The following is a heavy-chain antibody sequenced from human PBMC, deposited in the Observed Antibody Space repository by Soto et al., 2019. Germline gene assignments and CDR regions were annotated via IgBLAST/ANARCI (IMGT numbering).Heavy chain of an antibody. CDR3: ARDERITIFGVVTRPYYYYGMDV. V-gene: IGHV4-59*01. J-gene: IGHJ6*02. Sequence: PSETLSLTCTVSGGSISSYYWSWIRQPPGKGLEWIGYIYYSGSTNYNPSLKSRVTISVDTSKNQLSLKLSSVTAADTAVYYCARDERITIFGVVTRPYYYYGMDVWGQGTTVTVSS. D-gene: IGHD3-3*01. CDR2: IYYSGST. CDR1: GGSISSYY.